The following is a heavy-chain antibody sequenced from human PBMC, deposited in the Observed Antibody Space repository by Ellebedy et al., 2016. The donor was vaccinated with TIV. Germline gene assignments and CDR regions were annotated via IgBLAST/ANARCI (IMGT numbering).Heavy chain of an antibody. D-gene: IGHD6-19*01. CDR2: TNSDGSST. V-gene: IGHV3-74*03. J-gene: IGHJ4*02. CDR3: AKELVSRGSLTFDY. CDR1: GIIFSSNW. Sequence: PGGSLRLSCEASGIIFSSNWMHWVPQAPAKGLLWVSRTNSDGSSTTYADSVKGRFTISRDNAKNTVYLQMDSLRVEDTAVYYCAKELVSRGSLTFDYWGQGAQVTVSS.